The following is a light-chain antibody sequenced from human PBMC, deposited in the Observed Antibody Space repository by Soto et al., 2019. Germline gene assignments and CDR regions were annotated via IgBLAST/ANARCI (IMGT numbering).Light chain of an antibody. J-gene: IGLJ3*02. V-gene: IGLV2-14*01. CDR2: EVS. Sequence: QSALTQPASVSGSPGQSITISCTGTSSDIGNYNYVSWYQQHPDKAPKLMLYEVSNRPSGISARFSGSKSGNTASLTISGLQAEDEADYYCSSFTGYSTWVFGGGTKLTVL. CDR1: SSDIGNYNY. CDR3: SSFTGYSTWV.